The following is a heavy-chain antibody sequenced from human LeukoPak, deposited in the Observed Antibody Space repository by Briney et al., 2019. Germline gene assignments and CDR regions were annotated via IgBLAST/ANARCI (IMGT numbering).Heavy chain of an antibody. CDR3: ARNGGNSDYDY. CDR1: GGSVSSSSTNC. D-gene: IGHD4-23*01. Sequence: SETLSLTCAVSGGSVSSSSTNCWTWVRQPPGKGLEWIGEIYHSGATDYNPSLKSRVTMLLDKSKNQFSLKLNSVTAADTAVYYCARNGGNSDYDYWGQGTLVTVSA. CDR2: IYHSGAT. V-gene: IGHV4-4*02. J-gene: IGHJ4*02.